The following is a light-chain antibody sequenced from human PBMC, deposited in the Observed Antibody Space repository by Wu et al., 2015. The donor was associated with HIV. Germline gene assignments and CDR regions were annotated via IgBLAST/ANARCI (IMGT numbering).Light chain of an antibody. CDR1: QSVSSNS. V-gene: IGKV3-20*01. CDR2: GAS. Sequence: DIVLTQSPGTLSLSPGERATLSCRAGQSVSSNSLAWYQQKPGQAPRLLIYGASSRATGIPDRFSGSGSGTDFTLTISRLEPEDFAVYYCQQYGSSPPLTFGGGTKVEIK. CDR3: QQYGSSPPLT. J-gene: IGKJ4*01.